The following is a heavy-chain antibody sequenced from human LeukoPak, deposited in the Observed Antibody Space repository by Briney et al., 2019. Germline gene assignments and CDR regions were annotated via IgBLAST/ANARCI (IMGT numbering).Heavy chain of an antibody. D-gene: IGHD3-10*02. V-gene: IGHV4-4*08. CDR3: AELGITMIGGV. CDR1: GGSISSYY. CDR2: IYDSGST. Sequence: PSETLSLTCTVSGGSISSYYWSWIRQPPGKGLEWIGYIYDSGSTNYNPSLKSRVTISVDTSKNQFSLKLSSVTAADTAVYYCAELGITMIGGVWGKGTTVTISS. J-gene: IGHJ6*04.